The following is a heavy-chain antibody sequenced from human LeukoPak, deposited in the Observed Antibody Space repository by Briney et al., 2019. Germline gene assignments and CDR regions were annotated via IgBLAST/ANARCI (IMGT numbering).Heavy chain of an antibody. CDR2: ISGSGGST. D-gene: IGHD6-19*01. V-gene: IGHV3-23*01. J-gene: IGHJ4*02. CDR1: GFTFSSYA. CDR3: AKDRGYSSGWLRLDY. Sequence: GGSLRLSCAASGFTFSSYAMSWVRQAPGKGLEWVSAISGSGGSTYYADSVKGRFTISRDNSKNTLYLQMNSLRAEDTAVYYCAKDRGYSSGWLRLDYWGQGTLVTVSS.